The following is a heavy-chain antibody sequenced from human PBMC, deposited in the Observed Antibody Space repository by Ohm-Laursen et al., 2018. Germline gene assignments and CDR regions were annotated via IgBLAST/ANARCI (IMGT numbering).Heavy chain of an antibody. CDR2: DSGSGDST. J-gene: IGHJ3*02. D-gene: IGHD3-22*01. Sequence: SLRLSCTASGFTFSSYGMSWVRQAPGKGLEWVSADSGSGDSTQHADSVKGRFTISRDNSKNSLYLQMNSLRAEDTAVYHCARVGDYYDSSGYYSNAFDIWGQGTMVTVSS. CDR3: ARVGDYYDSSGYYSNAFDI. V-gene: IGHV3-23*01. CDR1: GFTFSSYG.